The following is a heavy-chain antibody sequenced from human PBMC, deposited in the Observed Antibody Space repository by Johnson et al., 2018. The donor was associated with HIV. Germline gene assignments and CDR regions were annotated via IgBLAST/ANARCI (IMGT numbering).Heavy chain of an antibody. CDR1: GFSFSSYW. V-gene: IGHV3-7*01. Sequence: EVQLVESGGGLVQPGGSLRLSCAASGFSFSSYWMSWVRQAPGKGLEWVANIKQDGSNKYYADSVKGRFTITRDNSKNTLYLQMNSLRAEDTAVYYCACLAHDAFDIWGQGTMVTVSS. D-gene: IGHD3-16*01. CDR3: ACLAHDAFDI. CDR2: IKQDGSNK. J-gene: IGHJ3*02.